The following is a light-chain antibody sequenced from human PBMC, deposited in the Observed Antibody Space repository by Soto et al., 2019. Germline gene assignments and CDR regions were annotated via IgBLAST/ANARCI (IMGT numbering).Light chain of an antibody. CDR1: RSVGTF. CDR2: GAS. V-gene: IGKV3-20*01. CDR3: QQYSNSPPLT. J-gene: IGKJ4*02. Sequence: EIVLTQSPRTLSLSPGERATLSCRASRSVGTFLAWYQQKPGQAPRLVIYGASSRATVIPDRFSGSGSGTDFALTISRLEPEDFAVYYCQQYSNSPPLTFGGGTKVDIK.